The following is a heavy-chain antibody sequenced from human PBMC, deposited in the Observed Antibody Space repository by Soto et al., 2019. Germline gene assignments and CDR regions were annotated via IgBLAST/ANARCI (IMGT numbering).Heavy chain of an antibody. J-gene: IGHJ4*02. CDR1: GGTFNTYA. V-gene: IGHV1-69*19. D-gene: IGHD3-10*01. Sequence: QVQLVQSGAEMKKPGSSVKVSCQSSGGTFNTYAMNWVRQAPGQGPEWMGDISPMFGAANYATKFQGRVTITADESTGTSYMQLSSLTTEATALCFWAREVQVHTPAFVYWGQGTLVTVSS. CDR2: ISPMFGAA. CDR3: AREVQVHTPAFVY.